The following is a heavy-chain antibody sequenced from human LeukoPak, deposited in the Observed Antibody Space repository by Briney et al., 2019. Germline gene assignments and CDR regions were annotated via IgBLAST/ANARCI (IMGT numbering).Heavy chain of an antibody. D-gene: IGHD3-22*01. CDR1: GFTFNKYT. CDR2: ISTSSSYI. Sequence: GGSLRLSCAASGFTFNKYTMNWVRQAPGKGLEWVSSISTSSSYIYYADSVKGRFTISRDNAKNSLYLQMNSLRAEDTALYFCAKDPGYYYDGSGYVDYWGQGTLVTVSS. V-gene: IGHV3-21*04. CDR3: AKDPGYYYDGSGYVDY. J-gene: IGHJ4*02.